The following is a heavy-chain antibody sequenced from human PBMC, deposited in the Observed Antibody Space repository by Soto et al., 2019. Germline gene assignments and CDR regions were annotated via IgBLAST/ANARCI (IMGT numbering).Heavy chain of an antibody. CDR1: GGSISSSSYY. D-gene: IGHD3-22*01. V-gene: IGHV4-39*02. J-gene: IGHJ1*01. CDR3: ARDLFYYEGNGYYNEYFHH. Sequence: PSETLSLTCTVSGGSISSSSYYWGWIRQPPGKGLEWIGSIYYSGSTYYNPSLKSRVTISVDTSKNQFSLKLSSVTAADTAVYYCARDLFYYEGNGYYNEYFHHWGQGTLVTVSS. CDR2: IYYSGST.